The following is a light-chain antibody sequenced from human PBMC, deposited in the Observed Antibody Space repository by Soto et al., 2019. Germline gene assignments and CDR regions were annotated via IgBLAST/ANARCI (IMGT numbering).Light chain of an antibody. CDR1: QDINIY. Sequence: IHMTQSPSSLFASVVNRVTITCQATQDINIYLNWYQQKPGKAPNLLIYDASNLDIGVPSRFSGSGSGTHFTFTISSLQTEDIATYYCQQYDILPITFGRGTRLEIK. CDR2: DAS. CDR3: QQYDILPIT. J-gene: IGKJ5*01. V-gene: IGKV1-33*01.